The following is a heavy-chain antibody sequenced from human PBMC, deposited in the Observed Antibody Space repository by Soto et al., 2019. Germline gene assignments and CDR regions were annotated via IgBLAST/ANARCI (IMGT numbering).Heavy chain of an antibody. CDR2: ISGDGKAT. CDR3: AKITRS. D-gene: IGHD3-3*01. J-gene: IGHJ5*02. CDR1: GFTISSSA. Sequence: EVQVLESGGGLVQPGGSLRLSCAASGFTISSSAMTWVRQAPGKGLEWISSISGDGKATYYADSVKGRFTISRDSSKTTLYLQMNGLRVEDTATYFCAKITRSWGGGTLVTVAS. V-gene: IGHV3-23*01.